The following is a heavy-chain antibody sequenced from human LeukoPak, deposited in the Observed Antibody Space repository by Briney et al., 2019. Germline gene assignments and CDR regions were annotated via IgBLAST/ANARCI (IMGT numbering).Heavy chain of an antibody. D-gene: IGHD3-22*01. CDR3: ATTYYYDSSGYSTGAFDI. J-gene: IGHJ3*02. Sequence: PSETLSLTCAVSGGSISSSNWWSWVRQPPGKGLEWIGEIYHSGSTNYNPSLKSRVTISVDKSKNQFSLKLSSVTAADTAVYYCATTYYYDSSGYSTGAFDIWGQGTMVTVSS. CDR2: IYHSGST. CDR1: GGSISSSNW. V-gene: IGHV4-4*02.